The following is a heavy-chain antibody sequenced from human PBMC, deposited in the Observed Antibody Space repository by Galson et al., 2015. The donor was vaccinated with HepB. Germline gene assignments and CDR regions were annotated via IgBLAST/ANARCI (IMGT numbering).Heavy chain of an antibody. CDR1: GFTFDNYA. J-gene: IGHJ4*02. CDR3: AKDTEPIPMFYFAF. Sequence: SLRLSCAASGFTFDNYAMHWVRQAPGRGLEWVSGISWNSGYIDYADSVRGRFTISRDNAKNSLYLQMNSLRDEDTALYYCAKDTEPIPMFYFAFWGQGTLVTVSS. CDR2: ISWNSGYI. V-gene: IGHV3-9*01. D-gene: IGHD3-10*02.